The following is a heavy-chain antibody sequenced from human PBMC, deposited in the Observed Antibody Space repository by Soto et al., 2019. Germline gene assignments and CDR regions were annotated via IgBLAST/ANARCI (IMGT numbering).Heavy chain of an antibody. CDR3: AKDNRGGVGATFYYYYYGMDV. D-gene: IGHD1-26*01. CDR2: ISWNSGSI. V-gene: IGHV3-9*01. Sequence: PGGSLRLSCAASGFTFDDYAMHWVRQAPGKGLEWVSGISWNSGSIGYADSVKGRFTISRDNAKNSLYLQMNSLRAEDTALYYCAKDNRGGVGATFYYYYYGMDVWGQGTTVTVSS. J-gene: IGHJ6*02. CDR1: GFTFDDYA.